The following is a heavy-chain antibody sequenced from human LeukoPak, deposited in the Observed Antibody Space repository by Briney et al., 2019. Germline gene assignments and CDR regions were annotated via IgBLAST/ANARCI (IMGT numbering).Heavy chain of an antibody. CDR3: ARDSVPYDSSGYGTPGYYFDY. D-gene: IGHD3-22*01. CDR2: INAGNGNT. Sequence: ASVKVSCKAFGYTFTSYAMHWVRQAPGQRLEWMGWINAGNGNTKYSQKFQGRVTITRDTSASTAYMELSSLRSEDTAVYYCARDSVPYDSSGYGTPGYYFDYWGQGTLVTVSS. CDR1: GYTFTSYA. V-gene: IGHV1-3*01. J-gene: IGHJ4*02.